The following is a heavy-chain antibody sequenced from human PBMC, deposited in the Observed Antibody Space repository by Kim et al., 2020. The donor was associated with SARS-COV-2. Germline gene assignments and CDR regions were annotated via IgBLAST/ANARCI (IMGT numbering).Heavy chain of an antibody. CDR3: ARSIGGYSYGYSFDY. D-gene: IGHD5-18*01. J-gene: IGHJ4*02. Sequence: NPSINSRVTISDDTSKHQFSLKLSSVTAADTAVYYCARSIGGYSYGYSFDYWGQGTLVTVSS. V-gene: IGHV4-59*01.